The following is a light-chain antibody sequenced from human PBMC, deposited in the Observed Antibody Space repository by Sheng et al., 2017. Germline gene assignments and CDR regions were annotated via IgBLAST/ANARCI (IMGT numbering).Light chain of an antibody. CDR1: QSLSSSH. CDR3: QHRRSWPLT. V-gene: IGKV3D-20*02. Sequence: EIALTQSPGTLSLSPGERATLSCRTSQSLSSSHLAWFQQRPGQAPRLLIYDATIRATDIPDRFSGSGSGTDFSLTISRLEPEDSAVYYCQHRRSWPLTFGGGTRVEMK. CDR2: DAT. J-gene: IGKJ4*01.